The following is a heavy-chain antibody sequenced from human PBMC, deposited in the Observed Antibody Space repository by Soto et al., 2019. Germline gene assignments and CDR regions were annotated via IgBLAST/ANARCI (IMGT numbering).Heavy chain of an antibody. CDR3: ARANAKSYSSSSGY. V-gene: IGHV1-69*01. CDR2: IIPIFGTA. CDR1: GGTFSSYA. J-gene: IGHJ4*02. D-gene: IGHD6-6*01. Sequence: QVQLVQSGAEVKKPGSSVKVSCKASGGTFSSYAISWVRQAPGQGLEWMGGIIPIFGTANYAQKFQGRVTITADESTSTAYMELCSLRSEDTAVYYCARANAKSYSSSSGYWGQGTLVTVSS.